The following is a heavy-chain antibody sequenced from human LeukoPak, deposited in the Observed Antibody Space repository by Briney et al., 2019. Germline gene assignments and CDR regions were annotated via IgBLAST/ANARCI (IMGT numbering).Heavy chain of an antibody. V-gene: IGHV1-69*13. CDR2: IIPIFGTA. Sequence: ASVKVSCKASGYTFTRHYMYWMRQAPGQGLEWMGGIIPIFGTANYAQKFQGRVTITADESTSTAYMELSSLRSEDTAVYYCARFHYDILTGPLLDYWGQGTLVTVSS. CDR3: ARFHYDILTGPLLDY. D-gene: IGHD3-9*01. J-gene: IGHJ4*02. CDR1: GYTFTRHY.